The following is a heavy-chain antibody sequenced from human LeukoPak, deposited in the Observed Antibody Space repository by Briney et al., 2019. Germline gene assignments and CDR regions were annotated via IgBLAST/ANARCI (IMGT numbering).Heavy chain of an antibody. V-gene: IGHV3-23*01. CDR1: GFTFSSYG. J-gene: IGHJ4*02. CDR2: ISGTGSST. D-gene: IGHD6-19*01. CDR3: AKVDSSGWYVSSPDY. Sequence: GGSLRLSRAASGFTFSSYGMSWVRQAPGKGLEWVSAISGTGSSTYYADSVKGRFTISRDNSKNTLYLQMNSLRAEDTAVYYCAKVDSSGWYVSSPDYWGQGTLVTVS.